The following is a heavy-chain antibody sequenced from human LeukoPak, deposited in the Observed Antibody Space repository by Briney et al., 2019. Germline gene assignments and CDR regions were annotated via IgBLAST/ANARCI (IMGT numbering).Heavy chain of an antibody. V-gene: IGHV1-2*02. Sequence: ASVKVSCKSSGYTFTNYGISWVRQAPGQGLEWMGWINPNSGGTNYAQKFQGRVTMTRDTSISTAYMELSRLRSDDTAVYYCARGIMITFGGVIVIPYYYYYYMDVWGKGTTVTVSS. J-gene: IGHJ6*03. CDR3: ARGIMITFGGVIVIPYYYYYYMDV. CDR2: INPNSGGT. CDR1: GYTFTNYG. D-gene: IGHD3-16*02.